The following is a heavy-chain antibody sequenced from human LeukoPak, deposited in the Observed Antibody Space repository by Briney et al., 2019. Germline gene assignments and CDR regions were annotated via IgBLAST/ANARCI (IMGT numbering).Heavy chain of an antibody. CDR2: IYRNADGGTT. V-gene: IGHV3-15*01. CDR3: TTDGYSGYEGLYDY. Sequence: GGSLRLSCAASGFTFSSYSMNWVRQAPGKGLEWVGRIYRNADGGTTDYAAPVKGRFIISRDDSKNTLYLQMNSLKTEDTAVYYCTTDGYSGYEGLYDYWGQGTLVTVSS. J-gene: IGHJ4*02. D-gene: IGHD5-12*01. CDR1: GFTFSSYS.